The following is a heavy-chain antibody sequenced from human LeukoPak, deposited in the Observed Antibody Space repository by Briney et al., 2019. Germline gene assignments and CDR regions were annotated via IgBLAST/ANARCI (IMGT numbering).Heavy chain of an antibody. CDR1: GGTFSSYA. CDR2: VIPIFGTA. Sequence: SVKVSCKASGGTFSSYAISWVRQAPGQGLEWMGGVIPIFGTANYAQKFQGRVTITADKSTSTAYMELSSLRSEDTAVYYCARPTKRYCSSTSCYARPAPLDYWGQGTLVTISS. CDR3: ARPTKRYCSSTSCYARPAPLDY. D-gene: IGHD2-2*01. V-gene: IGHV1-69*06. J-gene: IGHJ4*02.